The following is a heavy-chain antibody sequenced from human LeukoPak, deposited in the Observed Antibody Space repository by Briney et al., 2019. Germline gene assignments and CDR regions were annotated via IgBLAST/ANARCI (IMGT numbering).Heavy chain of an antibody. Sequence: GGSLRLSCAASGFTFSSYAMHWVRQATGKGLEGVAVISYDGSNKYYADSVKGRFTISRDNSKNTLYLQMNSLRAEDTAVYYCARDLGYPYYFDYWGQGTLVTVSS. CDR1: GFTFSSYA. D-gene: IGHD5-12*01. J-gene: IGHJ4*02. V-gene: IGHV3-30*04. CDR3: ARDLGYPYYFDY. CDR2: ISYDGSNK.